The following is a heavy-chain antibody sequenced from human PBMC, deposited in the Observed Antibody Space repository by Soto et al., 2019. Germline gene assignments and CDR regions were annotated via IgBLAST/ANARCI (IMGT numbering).Heavy chain of an antibody. Sequence: QVQLVQSGAEVKKPGASVKVSCKASGYTFTSYGISWVRQAPVQVLEWMGGISADNGNTNYAQKLQCIVTMTTDTYTSTTYMELRSLTSYYPAVYDCARVLDCSGGSCYLFDFWGQGTMVTVSS. CDR1: GYTFTSYG. J-gene: IGHJ4*02. CDR2: ISADNGNT. D-gene: IGHD2-15*01. CDR3: ARVLDCSGGSCYLFDF. V-gene: IGHV1-18*01.